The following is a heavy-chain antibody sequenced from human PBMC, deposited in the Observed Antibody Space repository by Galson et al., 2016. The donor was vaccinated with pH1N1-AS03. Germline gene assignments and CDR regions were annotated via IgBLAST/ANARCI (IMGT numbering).Heavy chain of an antibody. CDR2: ITGSGGTT. J-gene: IGHJ4*02. D-gene: IGHD5/OR15-5a*01. V-gene: IGHV3-23*01. Sequence: SLRLSCAASGFTFSSFVMSWVRQAPGKGLEWVAAITGSGGTTYYGDSVKGRFTVSRDNSNNTLYLELNSLRAGDTAIYSCAKDLRSKIKVSGFDYWGQGALVTVSS. CDR3: AKDLRSKIKVSGFDY. CDR1: GFTFSSFV.